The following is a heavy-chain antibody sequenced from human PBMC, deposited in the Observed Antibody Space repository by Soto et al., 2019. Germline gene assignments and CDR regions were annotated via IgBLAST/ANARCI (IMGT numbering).Heavy chain of an antibody. CDR3: ARAGDDCSTTNCYMIDY. D-gene: IGHD2-2*02. CDR1: GYTFTTYA. J-gene: IGHJ4*02. CDR2: INAGNGKT. V-gene: IGHV1-3*01. Sequence: VASVKVSCKASGYTFTTYAVHWVRQAPGQRLEWMGWINAGNGKTKYSQKFQGRVTITRDTSATTVYMELSSLRSEDTAVYYCARAGDDCSTTNCYMIDYWGQGTLVTVSS.